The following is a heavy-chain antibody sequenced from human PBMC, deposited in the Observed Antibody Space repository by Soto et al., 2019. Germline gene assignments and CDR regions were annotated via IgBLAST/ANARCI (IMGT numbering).Heavy chain of an antibody. D-gene: IGHD2-15*01. CDR2: IYYSGST. Sequence: SETLSLTCTVSGGSISSGDYYWSWIRQPPGKGLEWIGYIYYSGSTYYNPSLKSRVTISVDTSKNQFSLKLSSVTAADTAVYYCARDQVEDISMDVWGQGTTVTVSS. J-gene: IGHJ6*02. CDR1: GGSISSGDYY. V-gene: IGHV4-30-4*01. CDR3: ARDQVEDISMDV.